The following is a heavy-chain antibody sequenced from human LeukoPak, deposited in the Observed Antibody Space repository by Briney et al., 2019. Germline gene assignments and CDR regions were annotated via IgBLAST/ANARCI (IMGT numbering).Heavy chain of an antibody. CDR3: ARVNRDGYNLLTKRHYSYMDV. Sequence: GGSLRLSCAASGFTVSRNYMSWVRQAPGKGLEWVSVLYSDGSTYHADSVKGRFTISRDNSKNTLYLQMNSLRAEDTAVYYCARVNRDGYNLLTKRHYSYMDVWGKGTTVTVSS. J-gene: IGHJ6*03. CDR2: LYSDGST. CDR1: GFTVSRNY. V-gene: IGHV3-53*01. D-gene: IGHD5-24*01.